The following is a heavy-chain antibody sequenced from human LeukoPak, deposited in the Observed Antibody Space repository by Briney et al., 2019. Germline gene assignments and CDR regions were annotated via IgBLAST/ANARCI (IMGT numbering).Heavy chain of an antibody. CDR2: MSNDGSIK. CDR1: GFTFSSYG. D-gene: IGHD3-3*01. J-gene: IGHJ3*01. CDR3: AREFTIFGVVIQRYDAFDV. Sequence: GGSLRLSCAASGFTFSSYGMHWVRQAPGKGLEWVAVMSNDGSIKKYANSVKGRFTISRDNSKSSLYLQMDSLRAEDTAVYYCAREFTIFGVVIQRYDAFDVWGQGTVVTVSS. V-gene: IGHV3-30*19.